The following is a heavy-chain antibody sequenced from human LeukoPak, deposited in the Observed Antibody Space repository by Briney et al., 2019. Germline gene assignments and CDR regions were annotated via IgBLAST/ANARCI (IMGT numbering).Heavy chain of an antibody. CDR1: GFTFSSYS. V-gene: IGHV3-48*04. CDR2: ISSSSSTI. D-gene: IGHD6-6*01. J-gene: IGHJ6*04. Sequence: GGSLRLSCAASGFTFSSYSMNWVRQAPGKGLEWVSYISSSSSTIYYADSVKGRFTISTDNATNTLYLQMYSLRAEDTAVYYCARYLGQLVPLDVWGKGTTVTVSS. CDR3: ARYLGQLVPLDV.